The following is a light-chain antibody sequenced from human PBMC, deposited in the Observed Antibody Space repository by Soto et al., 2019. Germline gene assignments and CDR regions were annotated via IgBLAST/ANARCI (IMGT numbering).Light chain of an antibody. CDR3: QQYYSAPLT. Sequence: DIVMTQSPESLAVSLGERATINCKSSQSSLYSSNNKNYLVWYQQKSGQPPKVLIYWASTRESGVPDRFSRSGSGTDLTLPISSLQAEDVAVYYCQQYYSAPLTFGGGTKVDIK. CDR1: QSSLYSSNNKNY. V-gene: IGKV4-1*01. J-gene: IGKJ4*01. CDR2: WAS.